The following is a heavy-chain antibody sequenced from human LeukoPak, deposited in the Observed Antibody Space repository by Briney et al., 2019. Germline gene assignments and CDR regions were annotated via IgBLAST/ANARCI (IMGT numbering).Heavy chain of an antibody. J-gene: IGHJ4*02. CDR2: INPNSGGT. Sequence: GASVKVSCKASGYTFTGYYMHWVRQAPGQGLEWMGRINPNSGGTNYAQKFQGRVTMTRDTSISTAYMELSRLRSDDTAVYYCARGGYSGYAPSTRYDYWGKGTLVTVSS. CDR1: GYTFTGYY. D-gene: IGHD5-12*01. CDR3: ARGGYSGYAPSTRYDY. V-gene: IGHV1-2*06.